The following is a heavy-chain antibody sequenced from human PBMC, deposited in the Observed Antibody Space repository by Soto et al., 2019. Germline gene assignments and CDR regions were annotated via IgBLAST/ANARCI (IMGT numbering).Heavy chain of an antibody. Sequence: PSETLSLTCAVSGGSISSGGYYWSWIRQPPGKGLEWIGEINHSGSTNYNPSLKSRVTISVDTSKNQFSLKLSSVTAADTAVYYCARGVRIQLWPNYYYGMDVWGQGTTVTVSS. D-gene: IGHD5-18*01. J-gene: IGHJ6*02. CDR2: INHSGST. CDR1: GGSISSGGYY. V-gene: IGHV4-34*01. CDR3: ARGVRIQLWPNYYYGMDV.